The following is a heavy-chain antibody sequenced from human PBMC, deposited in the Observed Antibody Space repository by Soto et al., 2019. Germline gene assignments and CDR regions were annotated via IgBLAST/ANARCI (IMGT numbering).Heavy chain of an antibody. Sequence: SETLSLTCTVSGGSISSYYWSWIRQPPGKGLEWIGYIYYSGSTNYNPSLKSRVTISVDTSKNQFSLKLNSVTAADTAVYYCARSTTVTPDAFDIWGQGTMVTVSS. V-gene: IGHV4-59*08. D-gene: IGHD4-17*01. CDR1: GGSISSYY. CDR2: IYYSGST. J-gene: IGHJ3*02. CDR3: ARSTTVTPDAFDI.